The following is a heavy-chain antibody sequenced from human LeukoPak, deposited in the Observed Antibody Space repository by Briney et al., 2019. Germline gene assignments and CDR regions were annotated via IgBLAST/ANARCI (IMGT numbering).Heavy chain of an antibody. V-gene: IGHV3-7*01. CDR1: GFSFSTSW. Sequence: PGGSLRLSCVASGFSFSTSWMTWVRQAPGKGLEWVATIKETGSERYYADSVKGRFTIARDNARNSLYLQMNSLRAEDTAVYHCARQSTPNTLDAFDIWGQGTMVTVS. CDR3: ARQSTPNTLDAFDI. J-gene: IGHJ3*02. D-gene: IGHD5-18*01. CDR2: IKETGSER.